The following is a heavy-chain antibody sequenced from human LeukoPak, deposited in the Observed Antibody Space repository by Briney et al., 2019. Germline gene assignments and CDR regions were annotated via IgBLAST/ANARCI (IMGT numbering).Heavy chain of an antibody. CDR1: GFTFDDYA. CDR2: ISWNSGST. Sequence: GGSLRLSCAASGFTFDDYAMHWVRQAPGKGLEWVSGISWNSGSTDYADSVKGRFTISRDNSKNTLYLQMNSLRVDDTAIYYCVKGAYDYLEVGYFDYWGQGTLVTVSS. V-gene: IGHV3-9*01. CDR3: VKGAYDYLEVGYFDY. J-gene: IGHJ4*02. D-gene: IGHD3-16*01.